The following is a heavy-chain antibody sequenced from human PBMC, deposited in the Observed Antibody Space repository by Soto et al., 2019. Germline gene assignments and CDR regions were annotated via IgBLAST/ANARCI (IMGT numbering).Heavy chain of an antibody. V-gene: IGHV4-4*02. Sequence: ASETLSLTCLVSGDSIKTNYWWAWVRQPPGQGLEWIGEIYHSGSAIYTPSLKSRVTLSLDESKNEFSLNVDSVTAADTAVYYCARRIVATETFDYWGKGTLVTVSS. CDR1: GDSIKTNYW. CDR3: ARRIVATETFDY. J-gene: IGHJ4*02. D-gene: IGHD5-12*01. CDR2: IYHSGSA.